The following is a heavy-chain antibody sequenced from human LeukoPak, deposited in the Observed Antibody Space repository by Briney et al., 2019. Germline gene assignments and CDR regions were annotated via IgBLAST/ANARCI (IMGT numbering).Heavy chain of an antibody. V-gene: IGHV3-66*02. Sequence: GGSLRLSCAASGFTVSSNYMSWVRQAPGKGLEWVSVIYSGGSTYHADAVKGRFTISRDISKNTLYLQMNSLRSEDTAVYYCARDLGYIYGYDYYGMDVWGQGTTVTVSS. CDR1: GFTVSSNY. J-gene: IGHJ6*02. CDR2: IYSGGST. D-gene: IGHD5-18*01. CDR3: ARDLGYIYGYDYYGMDV.